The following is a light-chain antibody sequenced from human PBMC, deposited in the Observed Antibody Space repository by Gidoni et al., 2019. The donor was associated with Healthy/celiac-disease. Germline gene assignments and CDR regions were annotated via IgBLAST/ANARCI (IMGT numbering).Light chain of an antibody. J-gene: IGLJ2*01. CDR3: SSYTSSSTLEWV. Sequence: QSALTQPASVSGSPGQSITISCTGTSSDVGGYNYVSWYQQHPGKAPKLMIYDVRNRPSGVSKRFSGSKSGNTASLTISGLQAEDEADYYCSSYTSSSTLEWVFGGGTKLTVL. V-gene: IGLV2-14*01. CDR2: DVR. CDR1: SSDVGGYNY.